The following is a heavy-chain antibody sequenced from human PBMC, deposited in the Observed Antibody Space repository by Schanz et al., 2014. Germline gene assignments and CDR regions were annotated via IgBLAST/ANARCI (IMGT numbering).Heavy chain of an antibody. J-gene: IGHJ6*01. CDR1: TFTFSSYW. Sequence: EVQLVESGGGLVQPGGSLRLSCAASTFTFSSYWMHWVRQAPGKGLVWVSRIDRDGSRTNYADSVKGRFTISRDNAKSTXYLQMNSLGVEDMAVYYCARGGYSYGSGYYAMDV. V-gene: IGHV3-74*01. D-gene: IGHD5-18*01. CDR2: IDRDGSRT. CDR3: ARGGYSYGSGYYAMDV.